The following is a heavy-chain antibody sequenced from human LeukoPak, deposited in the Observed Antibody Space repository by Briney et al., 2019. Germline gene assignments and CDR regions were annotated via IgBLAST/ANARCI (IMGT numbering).Heavy chain of an antibody. CDR1: GFTFSSYA. J-gene: IGHJ4*02. D-gene: IGHD6-13*01. CDR2: ISYDGSNK. V-gene: IGHV3-30-3*01. CDR3: ARGPSSSWDYFDY. Sequence: GSLRLSCAASGFTFSSYAMHWVRQAPGKGLEGVAVISYDGSNKYYADSVKGRFTISRDNSKNTLYLQMNSLRAEDTAVYYCARGPSSSWDYFDYWGQGTLVTVSS.